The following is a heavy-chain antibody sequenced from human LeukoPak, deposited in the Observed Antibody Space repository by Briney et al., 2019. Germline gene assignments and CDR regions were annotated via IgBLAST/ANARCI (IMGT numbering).Heavy chain of an antibody. CDR2: ISSSSTST. CDR1: GFTFSDYS. V-gene: IGHV3-21*01. Sequence: PGGSLRLSCAASGFTFSDYSLSWVRQAPGKGLEWVSSISSSSTSTNYADSVKGRFTISRDNAKNSLYLQMNSLRAEDTAVYYCARVTRHITMVRGGVDYWGQGTLVTVPS. CDR3: ARVTRHITMVRGGVDY. D-gene: IGHD3-10*01. J-gene: IGHJ4*02.